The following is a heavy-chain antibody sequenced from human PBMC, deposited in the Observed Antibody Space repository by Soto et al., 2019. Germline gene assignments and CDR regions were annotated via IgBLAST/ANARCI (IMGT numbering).Heavy chain of an antibody. J-gene: IGHJ5*02. CDR1: GYTFTSYY. CDR3: ARDAPGGYCSGGSCYSARLNWFDP. Sequence: ASVKVSCKASGYTFTSYYMHWVRQAPGQGLEWMGIINPSGGSTSYAQKFQGRLTMTRDTSTSTVYMELSSLRSEDTAVYYCARDAPGGYCSGGSCYSARLNWFDPWGQGTLVTVSS. V-gene: IGHV1-46*03. CDR2: INPSGGST. D-gene: IGHD2-15*01.